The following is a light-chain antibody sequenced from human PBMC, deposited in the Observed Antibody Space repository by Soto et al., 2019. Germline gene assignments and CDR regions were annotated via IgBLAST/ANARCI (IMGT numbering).Light chain of an antibody. CDR3: QVWDSSSDPYAV. CDR1: NIGSKS. V-gene: IGLV3-21*04. J-gene: IGLJ7*01. Sequence: SYELTQPPSVSVAPGKTARITCGGNNIGSKSVHWYQQKPGQAPVLVIYYDSDRPSGIPERFSGSNSGNTATLTISRVEAGDEADYYWQVWDSSSDPYAVFGGGTQLTVL. CDR2: YDS.